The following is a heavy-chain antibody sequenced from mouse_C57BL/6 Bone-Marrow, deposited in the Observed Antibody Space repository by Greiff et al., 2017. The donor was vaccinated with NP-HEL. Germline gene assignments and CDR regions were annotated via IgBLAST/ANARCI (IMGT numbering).Heavy chain of an antibody. D-gene: IGHD1-3*01. CDR3: TTGVKGDY. V-gene: IGHV14-4*01. CDR1: GFNITDDY. Sequence: VQLQQSGAELVRPGASVKLSCTASGFNITDDYMHWVKQRPEQGLEWIGWIDPDNGATDYASKFQGKATMTVDTSSNTAYLQLSSLTSEATAVYYCTTGVKGDYWGQGTTLTVSS. CDR2: IDPDNGAT. J-gene: IGHJ2*01.